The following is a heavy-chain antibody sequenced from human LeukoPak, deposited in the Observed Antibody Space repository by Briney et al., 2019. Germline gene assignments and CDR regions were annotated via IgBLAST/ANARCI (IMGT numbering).Heavy chain of an antibody. CDR1: GFTFNSYS. Sequence: GGSLRLSCAASGFTFNSYSMNWVRQAPGKGLEWVSYISSSSFTIYYADSVKGRFTISRDNAKNSLYLQLSSLRAEDTAVYYCARDDPAVPTHYGAPLDYWGQGTLVTVSS. V-gene: IGHV3-48*01. D-gene: IGHD4-17*01. CDR3: ARDDPAVPTHYGAPLDY. J-gene: IGHJ4*02. CDR2: ISSSSFTI.